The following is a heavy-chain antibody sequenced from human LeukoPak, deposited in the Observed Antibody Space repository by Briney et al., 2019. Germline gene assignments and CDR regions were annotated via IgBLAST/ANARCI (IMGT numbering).Heavy chain of an antibody. Sequence: ASVKVSCKASGYTFTIYYMHWVRQAPGQGLEWMGIINPSGGSTSYAQKFKGRVTMARDTSTSTIYMELTSLIADDTAVYYCAADRTYYYEIDLDAFGVWGQGTMVTVGS. CDR2: INPSGGST. D-gene: IGHD3-22*01. CDR3: AADRTYYYEIDLDAFGV. CDR1: GYTFTIYY. J-gene: IGHJ3*01. V-gene: IGHV1-46*01.